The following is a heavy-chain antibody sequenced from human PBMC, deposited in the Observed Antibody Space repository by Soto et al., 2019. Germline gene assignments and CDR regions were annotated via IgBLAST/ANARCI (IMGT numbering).Heavy chain of an antibody. CDR1: GYTFTSYA. J-gene: IGHJ4*02. CDR3: ARGEFLSYDDY. Sequence: QVQLVQSGAEVKKPGASVKVSCKASGYTFTSYAMHWVRQAPGQRLEWMGWINAGNGNTKYSQKFQGRVTITRDTSASTAYMELSSPRSEDTAVYYCARGEFLSYDDYWGQGTLVTVSS. CDR2: INAGNGNT. D-gene: IGHD3-16*01. V-gene: IGHV1-3*01.